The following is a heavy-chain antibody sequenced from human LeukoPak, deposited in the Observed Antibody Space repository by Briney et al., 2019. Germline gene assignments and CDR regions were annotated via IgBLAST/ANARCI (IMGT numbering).Heavy chain of an antibody. V-gene: IGHV4-39*01. CDR3: ARLHYYYGMDV. J-gene: IGHJ6*02. Sequence: PSETLSLTCTVSGGSISSSSYYWGWIRQPPGMGLELIGSKYYSGNSYYNPSLKSRISISVDTSKNQFSLKLSSVTAADTAVYYCARLHYYYGMDVWGQGTTVTVSS. CDR1: GGSISSSSYY. CDR2: KYYSGNS.